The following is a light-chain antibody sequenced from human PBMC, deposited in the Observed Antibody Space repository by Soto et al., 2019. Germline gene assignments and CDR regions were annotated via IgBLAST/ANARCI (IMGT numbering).Light chain of an antibody. V-gene: IGKV3-20*01. Sequence: EIVLTQSPGTQSLSPGERATLSCRDSQSVSSSYLAWYQQKPGQAPRLLIYGASSRATGIPDRFSGSGSGTDFTLTISRLEPEDFAVYYCQQYDSSPVTFGPGTKVDIK. CDR2: GAS. CDR1: QSVSSSY. CDR3: QQYDSSPVT. J-gene: IGKJ3*01.